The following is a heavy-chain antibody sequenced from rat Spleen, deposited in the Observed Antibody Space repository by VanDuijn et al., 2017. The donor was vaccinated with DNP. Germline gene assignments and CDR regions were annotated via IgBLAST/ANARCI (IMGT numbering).Heavy chain of an antibody. CDR1: GFIFSDYA. CDR3: TTRGNYGGYDY. J-gene: IGHJ2*01. Sequence: EVQLVESGGGLVQPGNSLRLSCAASGFIFSDYAMAWVRQSPKMGLEWVATIIYDGSSTFYRDSVPGRFTISRDFAKSTLYLQMDSLRSEDSATYYCTTRGNYGGYDYWGQGVMVTVSS. CDR2: IIYDGSST. V-gene: IGHV5S10*01. D-gene: IGHD1-11*01.